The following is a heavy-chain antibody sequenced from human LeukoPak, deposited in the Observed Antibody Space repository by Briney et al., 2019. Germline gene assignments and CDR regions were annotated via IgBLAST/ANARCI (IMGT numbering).Heavy chain of an antibody. CDR1: GFTFSSYA. Sequence: GGSLRLSCAASGFTFSSYAMHWVRQAPGKGLEWVAVISYDGSNKYYADSVKGRFTISRDNSKNTLYLQMNSLRAEDTAVYYXAXVRYSSSSHXFDYWGQGTLVTVSS. D-gene: IGHD6-6*01. CDR3: AXVRYSSSSHXFDY. J-gene: IGHJ4*02. CDR2: ISYDGSNK. V-gene: IGHV3-30*04.